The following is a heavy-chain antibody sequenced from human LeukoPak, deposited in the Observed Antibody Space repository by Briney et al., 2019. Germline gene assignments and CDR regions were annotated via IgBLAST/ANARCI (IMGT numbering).Heavy chain of an antibody. J-gene: IGHJ4*02. V-gene: IGHV1-58*02. CDR1: GFTFTNSA. Sequence: GASVKVSCKASGFTFTNSAIQWVRQARGQRLEWLGWIVVGSGNANYAQKFQDRVIITRDMSTSTAYMGVSSLRSEDTAVYYCAADDLTRAYWGQGTLVTVSS. CDR2: IVVGSGNA. CDR3: AADDLTRAY.